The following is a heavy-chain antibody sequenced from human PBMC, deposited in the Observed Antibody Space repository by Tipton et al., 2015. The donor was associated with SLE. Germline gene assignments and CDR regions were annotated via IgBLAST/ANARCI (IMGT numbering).Heavy chain of an antibody. CDR3: AREGLGTSYYYYMDV. Sequence: TLSLTCTVSGGSINSNSHSWGWVRQPPGKGLEWVGHIYYSGTTYYNPSLKSRVTISVDTSKNQFSLKLSSVTAADTAVYYCAREGLGTSYYYYMDVWGKGTTVTVSS. V-gene: IGHV4-39*07. D-gene: IGHD1-26*01. CDR2: IYYSGTT. CDR1: GGSINSNSHS. J-gene: IGHJ6*03.